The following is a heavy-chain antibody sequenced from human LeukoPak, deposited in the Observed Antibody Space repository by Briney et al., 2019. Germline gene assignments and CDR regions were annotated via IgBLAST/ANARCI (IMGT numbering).Heavy chain of an antibody. CDR3: AKDTPLTVEATRWGSNVFDI. V-gene: IGHV3-23*01. CDR1: GFTFSNYA. D-gene: IGHD1-26*01. Sequence: GGSLRLSCAASGFTFSNYAMSWVRRAPGKGLAWVSTITGGSSSTYYADSVKGRFTISGDNSKETVYLLMNSLSAEDTAVYYCAKDTPLTVEATRWGSNVFDIWGQGTMVTVAS. J-gene: IGHJ3*02. CDR2: ITGGSSST.